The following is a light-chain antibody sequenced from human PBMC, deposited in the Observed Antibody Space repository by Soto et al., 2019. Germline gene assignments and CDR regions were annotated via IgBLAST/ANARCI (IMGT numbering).Light chain of an antibody. V-gene: IGKV2-30*01. Sequence: EVLVTQSPLYLPVTLGQPASISCRSTRSLLYSDVNIYLNWFHQRPGQPPRRLIHMFSNRDSGVPDRFSGSGSETDFTLKISRVEAEDVGIYYCMQGTHWPTWTFGQGTRVDVK. CDR2: MFS. CDR1: RSLLYSDVNIY. J-gene: IGKJ1*01. CDR3: MQGTHWPTWT.